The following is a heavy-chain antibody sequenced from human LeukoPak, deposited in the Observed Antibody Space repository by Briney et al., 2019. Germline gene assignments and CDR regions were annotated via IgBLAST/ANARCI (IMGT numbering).Heavy chain of an antibody. D-gene: IGHD1-26*01. J-gene: IGHJ5*02. CDR3: ARDNSVGETAWWFDP. CDR2: INPSSSST. Sequence: ASVKVSCKASGYSFTSYYMHWVRQAPGQGLEWMGLINPSSSSTTYAQKFQGRVTMTRDMFTSTDYMELTSLTSDDTAVYYCARDNSVGETAWWFDPWGQGTLVTVSS. CDR1: GYSFTSYY. V-gene: IGHV1-46*01.